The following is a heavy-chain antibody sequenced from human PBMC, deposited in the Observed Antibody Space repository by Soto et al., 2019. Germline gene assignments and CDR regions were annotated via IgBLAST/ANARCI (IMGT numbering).Heavy chain of an antibody. J-gene: IGHJ4*02. V-gene: IGHV1-69*13. D-gene: IGHD3-22*01. CDR2: IIPIFGTA. CDR1: GGTFSSYA. CDR3: ARESTYYYDSSGYVGFDS. Sequence: SVKVSCKASGGTFSSYAISWVRQAPGQGLEWMGGIIPIFGTANYAQKFQGRVTITADESTSTAYMELSSLRSEDTAVYYCARESTYYYDSSGYVGFDSRGQGTLVTVSS.